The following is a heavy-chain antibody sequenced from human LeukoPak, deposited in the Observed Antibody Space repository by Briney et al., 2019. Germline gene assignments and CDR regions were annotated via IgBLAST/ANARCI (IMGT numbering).Heavy chain of an antibody. CDR2: ITYSSTYI. D-gene: IGHD5-24*01. J-gene: IGHJ4*02. CDR3: ARDTTLNDY. V-gene: IGHV3-21*01. Sequence: GGSLRLSCAASGFTFSSYSMNWVRQAPGKGLEWVSSITYSSTYIYYADSVKGRFTISRDNAKTSFYLQMNSLRAEDTAVYYCARDTTLNDYWGQGTLVTVSS. CDR1: GFTFSSYS.